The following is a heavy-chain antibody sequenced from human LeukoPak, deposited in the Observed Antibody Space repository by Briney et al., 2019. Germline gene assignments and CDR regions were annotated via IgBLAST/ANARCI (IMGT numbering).Heavy chain of an antibody. V-gene: IGHV3-21*01. J-gene: IGHJ4*02. CDR3: ARDLSSGNPGGFDY. CDR2: ISKYSDYI. Sequence: SGGSLRLSCAASGFTFRSYSMNWVRQAPGKGLEWVSTISKYSDYIYYADSVKGRFTISRDNAKNSLDLQMNSLTVDDTAVYFCARDLSSGNPGGFDYWGQGTLVTVSS. D-gene: IGHD3-3*01. CDR1: GFTFRSYS.